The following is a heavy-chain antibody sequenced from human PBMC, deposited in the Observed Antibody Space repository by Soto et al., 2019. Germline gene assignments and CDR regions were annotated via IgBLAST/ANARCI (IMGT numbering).Heavy chain of an antibody. CDR1: GFTFDDYA. D-gene: IGHD1-26*01. J-gene: IGHJ6*02. Sequence: EVQLVESGGGLVQPGRSLRLSCAASGFTFDDYAMHWVRQVPGKGLEWVSGISWNRGSIGYVDSVKARFTISRYNAKNSLYLQMNSLIVEDTALYYCAKYRVGWGGYYYYYCMDVWGQGTTVTVSS. V-gene: IGHV3-9*01. CDR3: AKYRVGWGGYYYYYCMDV. CDR2: ISWNRGSI.